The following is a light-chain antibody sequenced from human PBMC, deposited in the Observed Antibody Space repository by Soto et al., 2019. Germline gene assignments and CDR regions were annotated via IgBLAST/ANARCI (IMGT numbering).Light chain of an antibody. V-gene: IGLV7-46*01. CDR2: DTN. CDR1: AGAVTSGHY. J-gene: IGLJ3*02. CDR3: MLSYSGAWV. Sequence: QAVVTQEPSLTVSPGGTVTLTCGSRAGAVTSGHYPYWFQQEPGQAPRTLIYDTNNKRSWTPARFSGSLLGGKAALTLSGAQPEEEADYYCMLSYSGAWVFGGGTKVNVL.